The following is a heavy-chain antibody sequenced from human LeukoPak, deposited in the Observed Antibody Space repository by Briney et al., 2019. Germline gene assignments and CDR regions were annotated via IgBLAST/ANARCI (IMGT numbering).Heavy chain of an antibody. CDR2: ISGSGGGT. V-gene: IGHV3-23*01. CDR3: ARGAYYYDSSGYYLYFDY. Sequence: PGGSLRLSCAASGFTFSSYAMSWVRQAPGKGLEWVSAISGSGGGTYYADSVKGRFTISRDNSKNTLYLQMNSLRAEDTAVYYCARGAYYYDSSGYYLYFDYWGQGTLVTVSS. CDR1: GFTFSSYA. D-gene: IGHD3-22*01. J-gene: IGHJ4*02.